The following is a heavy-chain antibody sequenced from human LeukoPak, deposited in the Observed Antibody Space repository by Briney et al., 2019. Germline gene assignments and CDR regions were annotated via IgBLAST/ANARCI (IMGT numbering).Heavy chain of an antibody. V-gene: IGHV3-74*01. CDR3: ARDANGHPAFPPFDY. CDR2: INSDGSST. CDR1: GFTFSSYW. D-gene: IGHD1-1*01. J-gene: IGHJ4*02. Sequence: GGSLRLSCAASGFTFSSYWMNWVRQAPGKGLVWVARINSDGSSTSYADSVRGRLTISRDNAKNTLYLQMHSLSAEATAVYCCARDANGHPAFPPFDYWGQGALVTVSS.